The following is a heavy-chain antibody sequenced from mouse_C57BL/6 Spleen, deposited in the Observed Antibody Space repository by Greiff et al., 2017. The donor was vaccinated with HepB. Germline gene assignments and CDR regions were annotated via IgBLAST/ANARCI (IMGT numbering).Heavy chain of an antibody. Sequence: QVQLQQSGPELVKPGASVKISCKASGYAFSSSWMNWVKQRPGKGLEWIGRIYPGDGDTNYTGKFKGKATLTADKSSSTAYMQLSSLTSEDAAVYFCACDYDVAGFAYWGQGTLVTVSA. CDR3: ACDYDVAGFAY. CDR2: IYPGDGDT. J-gene: IGHJ3*01. CDR1: GYAFSSSW. V-gene: IGHV1-82*01. D-gene: IGHD2-4*01.